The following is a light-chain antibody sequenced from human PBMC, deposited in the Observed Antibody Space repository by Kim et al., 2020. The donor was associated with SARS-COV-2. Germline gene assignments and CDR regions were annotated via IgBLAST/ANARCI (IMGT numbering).Light chain of an antibody. CDR2: AVS. CDR1: SSDVGSYNR. Sequence: GQSVTISCTGSSSDVGSYNRVSWYQQPPGTSPKLLIYAVSDRPSGVPDRFSGSKSGNTASLTISGLQAEDEADYYCSSYTDSSTWVFGGGTQLTVL. V-gene: IGLV2-18*02. CDR3: SSYTDSSTWV. J-gene: IGLJ3*02.